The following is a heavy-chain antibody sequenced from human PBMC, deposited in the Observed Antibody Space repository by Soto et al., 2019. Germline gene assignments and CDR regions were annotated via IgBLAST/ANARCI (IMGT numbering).Heavy chain of an antibody. CDR3: ANSMYTAMVTANSAFDI. CDR2: ISSSGSTI. J-gene: IGHJ3*02. D-gene: IGHD5-18*01. Sequence: QVQLVESGGGLVKPGGSLRLSCAASGFTFSDYYMSWIRQAPGKGLEWVSYISSSGSTIYYADSVKGRFTISRDNAKNSLSLQMNSMRGEDTAVYYCANSMYTAMVTANSAFDIWGQGTMVTVSS. CDR1: GFTFSDYY. V-gene: IGHV3-11*01.